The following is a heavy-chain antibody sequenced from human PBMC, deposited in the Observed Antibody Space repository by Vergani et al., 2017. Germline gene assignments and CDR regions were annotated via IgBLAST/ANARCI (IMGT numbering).Heavy chain of an antibody. D-gene: IGHD2-2*01. CDR2: IWYDGSNK. J-gene: IGHJ4*02. Sequence: QVQLVESGGGVVQPGRSLRLSCAASGFTFSSYGMHWVRQAPGKGLEWVAVIWYDGSNKYYADSVKGRFTISRDNSKNTLYLQMNSLRAEDTAVYYCARDSSDCSSTSCYLQNRWIQLWLPGFLWGQGTLVTVSS. V-gene: IGHV3-33*01. CDR3: ARDSSDCSSTSCYLQNRWIQLWLPGFL. CDR1: GFTFSSYG.